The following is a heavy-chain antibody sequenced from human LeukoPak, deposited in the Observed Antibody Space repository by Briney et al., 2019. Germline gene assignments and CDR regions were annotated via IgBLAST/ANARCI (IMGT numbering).Heavy chain of an antibody. D-gene: IGHD3-10*01. CDR3: AIPPLSGTGSSRPLAGMDV. Sequence: GGSLRLSCAASGFLFSDYYMTWIRQAPGKGLEWISYITTNGASTYYATSVKGRFTISRDNARNSLYLQMNSLRAEDTAVYYCAIPPLSGTGSSRPLAGMDVWGQGTTVTVSS. J-gene: IGHJ6*02. V-gene: IGHV3-11*04. CDR2: ITTNGAST. CDR1: GFLFSDYY.